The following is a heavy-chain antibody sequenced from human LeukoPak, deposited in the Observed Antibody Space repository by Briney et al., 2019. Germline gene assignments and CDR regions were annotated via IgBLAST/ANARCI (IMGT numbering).Heavy chain of an antibody. D-gene: IGHD3-3*01. CDR1: GYTFTGYW. J-gene: IGHJ3*02. CDR3: ARDHGGTTMFVDAFDI. CDR2: INPNSGST. V-gene: IGHV1-2*02. Sequence: ASVKVSCKASGYTFTGYWMHWVRQGPGQGLEWMGWINPNSGSTNYAHNFQGRVTMTGDTSISTAYMELSSLRSDDTAVYYCARDHGGTTMFVDAFDIWGQGTMVTVSS.